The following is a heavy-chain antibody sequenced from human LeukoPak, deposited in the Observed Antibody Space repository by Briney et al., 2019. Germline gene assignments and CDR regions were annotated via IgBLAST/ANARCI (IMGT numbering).Heavy chain of an antibody. Sequence: ASVKVSCKASGYTFTGYYMHWVRQAPGQGLEWMGWINPNSGGTNYAQKFQGRVTMTRDTSISTAYMELGRLRSDDTAVYYCARKSRATSYFDYWGQGTLVTVSS. CDR3: ARKSRATSYFDY. V-gene: IGHV1-2*02. CDR2: INPNSGGT. D-gene: IGHD6-13*01. CDR1: GYTFTGYY. J-gene: IGHJ4*02.